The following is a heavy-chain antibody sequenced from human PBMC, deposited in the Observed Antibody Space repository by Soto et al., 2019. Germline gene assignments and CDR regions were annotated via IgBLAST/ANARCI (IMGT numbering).Heavy chain of an antibody. J-gene: IGHJ3*02. CDR3: AKDMEYSSRIEGAFDI. V-gene: IGHV3-9*01. CDR1: GFTFDDYA. D-gene: IGHD6-13*01. CDR2: ISWNSGSI. Sequence: EVQLVESGGGLVQPGRSLRLSCAASGFTFDDYAMHWVRQAPGKGLEWVSGISWNSGSIGYADSVKGRFTISRDNGKNSLYLQMNSLRAEDTALYYCAKDMEYSSRIEGAFDIWGQGTMVTVSS.